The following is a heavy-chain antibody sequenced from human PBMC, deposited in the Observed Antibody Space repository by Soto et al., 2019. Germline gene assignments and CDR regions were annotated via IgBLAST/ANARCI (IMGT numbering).Heavy chain of an antibody. J-gene: IGHJ6*02. CDR3: ARLKSSGYYGVSYYYGMDV. D-gene: IGHD3-22*01. V-gene: IGHV5-51*01. Sequence: GESLKISCKGSGYSFTSYWIGWVRQMPGKGLDWMGIIYPGDSDTRYSPSFQGQVTISADKSISTAYLQWSSLKASDTAMYYCARLKSSGYYGVSYYYGMDVWGQGTTVTVSS. CDR2: IYPGDSDT. CDR1: GYSFTSYW.